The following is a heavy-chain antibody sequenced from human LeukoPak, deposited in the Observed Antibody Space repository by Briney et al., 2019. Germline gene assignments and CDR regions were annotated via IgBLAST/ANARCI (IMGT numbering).Heavy chain of an antibody. D-gene: IGHD3-10*01. V-gene: IGHV4-4*02. CDR2: IYHSGST. CDR3: ARLPRSGSGSYWPPR. CDR1: GGSISSSNW. Sequence: PSETLSLTCAVSGGSISSSNWWSWVRQPPGKGLEWIGEIYHSGSTNYNPSLKSRVTISVDKSKNQFSLKLSSVTAADTAVYYCARLPRSGSGSYWPPRWGQGTLVTVSS. J-gene: IGHJ4*02.